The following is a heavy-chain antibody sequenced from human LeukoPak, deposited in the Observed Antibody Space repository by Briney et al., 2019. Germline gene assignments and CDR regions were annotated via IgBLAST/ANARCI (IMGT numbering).Heavy chain of an antibody. D-gene: IGHD2-2*01. CDR3: ARGYCSSSSCHANWFDP. V-gene: IGHV3-7*01. Sequence: GGSLRLSCVASGFSFSDSWMAWARQAPGKGLEWVANIKQDGSEKYYVDSVKGRSTISRDNAKNLLHLQMNSLRAEDTAVYYCARGYCSSSSCHANWFDPWGQGTLVTVSP. CDR2: IKQDGSEK. CDR1: GFSFSDSW. J-gene: IGHJ5*02.